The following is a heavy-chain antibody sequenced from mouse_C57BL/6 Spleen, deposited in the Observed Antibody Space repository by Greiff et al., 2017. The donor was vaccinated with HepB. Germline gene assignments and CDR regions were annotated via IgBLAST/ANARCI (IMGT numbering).Heavy chain of an antibody. CDR3: ARGDGYEYYYAMDY. Sequence: VQLQQSGPELVKPGASVKISCKASGYTFTDYYMNWVKQSHGKSLEWIGDINPNNGGTSYNQKFKGKATLTVDKSSSTAYMELRSLTSEDSAVYYCARGDGYEYYYAMDYWGQGTSVTVSS. D-gene: IGHD2-2*01. V-gene: IGHV1-26*01. CDR1: GYTFTDYY. J-gene: IGHJ4*01. CDR2: INPNNGGT.